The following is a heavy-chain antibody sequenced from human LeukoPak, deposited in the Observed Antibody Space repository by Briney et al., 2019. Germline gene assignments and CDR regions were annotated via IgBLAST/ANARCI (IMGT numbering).Heavy chain of an antibody. Sequence: KPGGSLRLSCAASGFTFSSSAMSWIRQAPGKGLEWVGRIKSKTDGGTTDYAAPVKGRFTISRDDSKNTLYLQMNSLKTEDTAVYYCTTGMTLGRWPGTDWYFDLWGRGTLVTVSS. V-gene: IGHV3-15*01. CDR2: IKSKTDGGTT. D-gene: IGHD5-24*01. CDR3: TTGMTLGRWPGTDWYFDL. J-gene: IGHJ2*01. CDR1: GFTFSSSA.